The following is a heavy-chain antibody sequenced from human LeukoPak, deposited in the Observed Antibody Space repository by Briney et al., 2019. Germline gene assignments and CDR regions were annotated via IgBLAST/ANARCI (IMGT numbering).Heavy chain of an antibody. CDR2: IWFDGSNN. CDR1: GFTFSSYG. CDR3: ARDRYGDQDDAFDI. J-gene: IGHJ3*02. V-gene: IGHV3-33*01. Sequence: PGGSLRLSCAASGFTFSSYGMHWVRQAPGKGLEWVAIIWFDGSNNYYADSVKGRFTISRDNSKNTLYLQMNSLRAEDTAVYYCARDRYGDQDDAFDIWGQGTMVTV. D-gene: IGHD4-17*01.